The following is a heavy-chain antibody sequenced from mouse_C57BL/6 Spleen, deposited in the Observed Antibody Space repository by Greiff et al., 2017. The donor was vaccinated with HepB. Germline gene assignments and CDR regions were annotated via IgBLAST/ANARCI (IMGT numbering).Heavy chain of an antibody. CDR2: IYPGDGDT. J-gene: IGHJ2*01. V-gene: IGHV1-80*01. Sequence: VQLQESGAELVKPGASVKISCKASGYAFSSYWMNWVKQRPGKGLEWIGQIYPGDGDTNYNGKFKGKATLTADKSSSTAYMQLSSLTSEDSAVYFCARYWVRDGYLYYFDYWGQGTTLTVSS. CDR3: ARYWVRDGYLYYFDY. D-gene: IGHD2-3*01. CDR1: GYAFSSYW.